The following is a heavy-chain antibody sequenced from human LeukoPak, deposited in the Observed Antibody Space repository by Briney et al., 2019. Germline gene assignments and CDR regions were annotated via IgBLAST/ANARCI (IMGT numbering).Heavy chain of an antibody. J-gene: IGHJ4*02. CDR2: INHSGST. D-gene: IGHD5-24*01. CDR3: ASGAGQRWLQLYYFDY. CDR1: GGSFSGYY. Sequence: SETLSLTCAVYGGSFSGYYWSWIRQPPGKGLEWIGEINHSGSTNYNPSLKSRVTISVDTSKNQFSLKLSSVTAADTAVYYCASGAGQRWLQLYYFDYWGQGTLVTVSS. V-gene: IGHV4-34*01.